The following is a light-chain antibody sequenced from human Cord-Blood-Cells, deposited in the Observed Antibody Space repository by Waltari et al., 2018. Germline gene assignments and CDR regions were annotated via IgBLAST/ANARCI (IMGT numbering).Light chain of an antibody. J-gene: IGKJ1*01. CDR3: LQHNSYPWT. CDR2: AAA. V-gene: IGKV1-17*01. Sequence: DIQMTQSPSSLPASVGDRVTITCRASQGISTDLGWYQQKPGKAPKRLVYAAASLQSGVPSRLSGSGSGTEFTRTISSLQPEDFATYYCLQHNSYPWTFGQGTKVESK. CDR1: QGISTD.